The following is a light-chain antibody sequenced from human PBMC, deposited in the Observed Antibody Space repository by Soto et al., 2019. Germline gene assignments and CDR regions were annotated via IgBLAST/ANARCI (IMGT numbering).Light chain of an antibody. CDR2: DVL. CDR3: QQSSSPPYT. CDR1: QSISSY. V-gene: IGKV1-39*01. Sequence: DIQMTQSPSSLSASVGDRVTITCRASQSISSYLNWYQQKPGKAPKLLIYDVLNLQSGVPSRFSGSGSGTDFTLTISSLQREDFATYYCQQSSSPPYTFGQGTKLEIK. J-gene: IGKJ2*01.